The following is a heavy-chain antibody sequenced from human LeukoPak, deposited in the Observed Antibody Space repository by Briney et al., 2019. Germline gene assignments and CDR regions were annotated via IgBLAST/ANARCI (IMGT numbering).Heavy chain of an antibody. Sequence: SETLSLTCTVSGGSISSYYWSWIRQPPGKGLEWIGYIYYSGSTNYNPSLKSRVTISVDTSKNQFSLKLSSVTAADTAVYYCARDKDSSSFWDYWGQGTLVTVSS. CDR3: ARDKDSSSFWDY. V-gene: IGHV4-59*01. J-gene: IGHJ4*02. CDR2: IYYSGST. D-gene: IGHD6-6*01. CDR1: GGSISSYY.